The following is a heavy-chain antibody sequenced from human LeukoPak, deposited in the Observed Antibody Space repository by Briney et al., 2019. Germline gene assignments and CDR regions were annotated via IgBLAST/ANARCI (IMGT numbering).Heavy chain of an antibody. CDR3: AKSGRRGYSYGYRFKYYYDY. J-gene: IGHJ4*02. V-gene: IGHV3-30*04. Sequence: PGGSLRLSCAASGFTFSNYAMHWVRQAPGKGLEWVAVISYDGSNKYYADSVKGRFTISRDNSKNTLYLQMNSLRAEDTAVYYCAKSGRRGYSYGYRFKYYYDYWGQGTLVTVSS. CDR1: GFTFSNYA. CDR2: ISYDGSNK. D-gene: IGHD5-18*01.